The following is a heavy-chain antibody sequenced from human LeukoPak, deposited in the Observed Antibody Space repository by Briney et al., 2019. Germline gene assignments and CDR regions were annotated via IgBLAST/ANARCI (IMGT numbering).Heavy chain of an antibody. CDR2: FDPEDGET. Sequence: ASVKVSCKVSGYTLTELSMHWVRQAPGKGLEWMGGFDPEDGETIYAQKFQGRVTMTEDTSTDTAYVELSSLRSEDTAVYYCATEGYYYDSSGYYYVYWGQGTLVTVSS. D-gene: IGHD3-22*01. V-gene: IGHV1-24*01. CDR3: ATEGYYYDSSGYYYVY. J-gene: IGHJ4*02. CDR1: GYTLTELS.